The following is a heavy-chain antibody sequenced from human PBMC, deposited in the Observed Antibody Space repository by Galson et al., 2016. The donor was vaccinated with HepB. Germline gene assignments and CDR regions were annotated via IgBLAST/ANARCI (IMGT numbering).Heavy chain of an antibody. J-gene: IGHJ4*02. CDR2: IATGTANT. V-gene: IGHV1-3*04. Sequence: SGYTFSSYTVHWVRQAPGQRLEWMGWIATGTANTVYSQKFRGRVTFTRDTSASTAYMELSSLRSEDTAVYYCARAYASGFYAPDYWGQGTLLTVSS. CDR1: GYTFSSYT. D-gene: IGHD3-22*01. CDR3: ARAYASGFYAPDY.